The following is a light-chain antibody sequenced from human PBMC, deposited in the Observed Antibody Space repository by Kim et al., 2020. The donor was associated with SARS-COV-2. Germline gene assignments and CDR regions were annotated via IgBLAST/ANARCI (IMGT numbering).Light chain of an antibody. CDR1: QSISSW. V-gene: IGKV1-5*01. J-gene: IGKJ1*01. CDR2: DAS. CDR3: QQYNSFWT. Sequence: LSVSVGDRVTITCRASQSISSWLAWYQQKPGKAPKLLIYDASSLESGVPSRFSGSGSGTEHTLTISSLQPDDFATYYGQQYNSFWTFGQGTKVDIK.